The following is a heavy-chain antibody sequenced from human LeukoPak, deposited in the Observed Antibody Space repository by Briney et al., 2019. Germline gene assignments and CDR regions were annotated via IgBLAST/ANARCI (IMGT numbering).Heavy chain of an antibody. J-gene: IGHJ4*02. CDR1: GFTFSNAW. D-gene: IGHD6-19*01. Sequence: GGSLRLSCAASGFTFSNAWMSWVRQAPGKGLEWDGRIKTKTDGGTTDYAAPVKGRFTISRDDSKNTLYLQMNSLKSEDSALYYCATYRSGWSFNNWGQGTLVTVSS. V-gene: IGHV3-15*01. CDR2: IKTKTDGGTT. CDR3: ATYRSGWSFNN.